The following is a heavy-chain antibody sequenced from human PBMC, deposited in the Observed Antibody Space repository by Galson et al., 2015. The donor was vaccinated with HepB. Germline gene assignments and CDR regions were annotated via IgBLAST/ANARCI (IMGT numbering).Heavy chain of an antibody. CDR1: GYSFTSYW. J-gene: IGHJ5*02. D-gene: IGHD3-10*01. CDR3: ARGGYYGSGANNWFDP. CDR2: IDPSDSYT. Sequence: QSGAEVKKPGESLRISCKGSGYSFTSYWISWVRQMPGKGLEWMGRIDPSDSYTNYSPSFQGHVTISADKSISTAYLQWSSLKASDTAMYYCARGGYYGSGANNWFDPWGQGTLVTVSS. V-gene: IGHV5-10-1*01.